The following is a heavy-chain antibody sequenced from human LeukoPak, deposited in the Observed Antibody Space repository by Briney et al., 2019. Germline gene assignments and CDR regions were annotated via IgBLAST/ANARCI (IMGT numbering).Heavy chain of an antibody. CDR2: ISSSSSTI. Sequence: GGSLRLSCAASGFTFSTYSMNWVRQAPGKGLEWVSYISSSSSTIYYVDSVKGRFTISRDNAKNSLYLQMNSLRAEDTAVYYRAREETRMDSGYRWSDYYNGMDVWGQGTTVTVSS. CDR3: AREETRMDSGYRWSDYYNGMDV. D-gene: IGHD5-12*01. J-gene: IGHJ6*02. V-gene: IGHV3-48*01. CDR1: GFTFSTYS.